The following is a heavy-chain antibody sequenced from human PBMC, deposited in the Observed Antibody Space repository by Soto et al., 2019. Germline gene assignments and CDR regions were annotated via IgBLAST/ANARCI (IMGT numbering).Heavy chain of an antibody. CDR2: INHSGST. J-gene: IGHJ4*02. CDR1: GGSFSGYY. CDR3: ARGLHYDSSGYYFRYFDY. D-gene: IGHD3-22*01. Sequence: PSETLSLTCAFYGGSFSGYYWSWIRQPPGKGLEWIGEINHSGSTNYNPSLKSRVTISVDTSKNQFSLKLSSVTAADTAVYYCARGLHYDSSGYYFRYFDYWGQGTLVTVSS. V-gene: IGHV4-34*01.